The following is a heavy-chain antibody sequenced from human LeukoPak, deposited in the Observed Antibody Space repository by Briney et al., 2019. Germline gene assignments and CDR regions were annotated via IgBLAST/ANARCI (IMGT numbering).Heavy chain of an antibody. J-gene: IGHJ5*01. D-gene: IGHD6-6*01. CDR2: IKQDGSEK. V-gene: IGHV3-7*01. CDR3: ARDPGASGSSDS. CDR1: GFTFSSYW. Sequence: AGGSLRLSWAAAGFTFSSYWMSWVRQARGKGVEWVANIKQDGSEKYYVDSVKGRFTISRDNAKNSLYLQMNSLRAEDTAVYYCARDPGASGSSDSWGQGTLVTVS.